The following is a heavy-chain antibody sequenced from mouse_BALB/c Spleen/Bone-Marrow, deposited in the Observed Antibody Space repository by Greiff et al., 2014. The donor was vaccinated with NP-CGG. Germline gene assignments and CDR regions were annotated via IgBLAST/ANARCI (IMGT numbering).Heavy chain of an antibody. V-gene: IGHV14-3*02. CDR2: IDPANGNT. CDR1: GFNIRDTY. CDR3: ASATTATFYAMDY. J-gene: IGHJ4*01. Sequence: EVQGVESGAELVKPGASVKLSCTVSGFNIRDTYMHWVKQRPEQGLEWNGRIDPANGNTKYDTKFQGKATITADTSSNTAYLQLSGLTSEDTAVYYCASATTATFYAMDYWGQGTSVTVSS. D-gene: IGHD1-2*01.